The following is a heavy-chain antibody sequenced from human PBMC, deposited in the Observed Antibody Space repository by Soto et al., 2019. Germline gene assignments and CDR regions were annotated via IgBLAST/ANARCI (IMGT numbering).Heavy chain of an antibody. Sequence: QVQLQESGPGLVKPSETLSLTCTVSGGSVSSGSYYWSWIRQPPGKGLEWIGYIYSSGRTNYNPSLKSRVTISVDTSKNQSSLKLSSVTAADTAVYYCARDRGDSSGWYSDYWGQGTLVTVSS. CDR2: IYSSGRT. V-gene: IGHV4-61*01. CDR3: ARDRGDSSGWYSDY. CDR1: GGSVSSGSYY. J-gene: IGHJ4*02. D-gene: IGHD6-19*01.